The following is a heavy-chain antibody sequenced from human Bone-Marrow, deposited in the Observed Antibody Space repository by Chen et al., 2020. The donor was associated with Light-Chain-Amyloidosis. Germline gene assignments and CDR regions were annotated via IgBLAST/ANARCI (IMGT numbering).Heavy chain of an antibody. CDR2: VYHNGGT. J-gene: IGHJ4*02. Sequence: QVQLQESGPGLVKPSETLSLTCTVSGGSISSGKWWSWVRQSPGKGLEWIGEVYHNGGTNYNPSLKNRVTIFVDNSKNQFSLQLTSVTAADTAVYFCARVGSDYYDNSGFYPLDYWGQGTLVTVSS. D-gene: IGHD3-22*01. CDR1: GGSISSGKW. V-gene: IGHV4-4*02. CDR3: ARVGSDYYDNSGFYPLDY.